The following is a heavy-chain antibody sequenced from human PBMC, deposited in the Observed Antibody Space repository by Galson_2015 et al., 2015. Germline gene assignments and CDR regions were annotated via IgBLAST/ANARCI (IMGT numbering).Heavy chain of an antibody. CDR1: GASITRGDYY. V-gene: IGHV4-30-4*01. CDR3: ARLTTMVTKTFDF. D-gene: IGHD5-18*01. CDR2: IYNSGHT. Sequence: TLSLTCTVSGASITRGDYYWSWIRQPPGKGLEWIGYIYNSGHTYYSPALKTRVTISVDTNKEQFFLKLTSVTAADTAVYFCARLTTMVTKTFDFWGQGSLVTVSS. J-gene: IGHJ4*02.